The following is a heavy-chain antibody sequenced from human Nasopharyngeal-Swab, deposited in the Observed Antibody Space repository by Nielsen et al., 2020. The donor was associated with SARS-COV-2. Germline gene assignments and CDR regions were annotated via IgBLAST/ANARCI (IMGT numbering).Heavy chain of an antibody. J-gene: IGHJ5*02. V-gene: IGHV2-5*02. Sequence: WIRQPPGKALEWLALIYWDDDKRYSPSLKSRLTITKDTSKNQVVLTMTNMDPVDTATYYCAHGSFINCSGGSCFKSWGQGTLVTVSS. CDR2: IYWDDDK. CDR3: AHGSFINCSGGSCFKS. D-gene: IGHD2-15*01.